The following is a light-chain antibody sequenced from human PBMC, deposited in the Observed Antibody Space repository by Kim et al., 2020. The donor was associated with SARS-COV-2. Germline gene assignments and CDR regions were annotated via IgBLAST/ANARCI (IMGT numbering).Light chain of an antibody. CDR2: GAS. V-gene: IGKV1-17*01. Sequence: ASVGDRVTITGRASQDIRNDLGWYQQNPGRAPKRLIYGASSLQSGVPSRFSGSGSGTDFTLTISSLQPEDFATYYCQQFINFPLTFGGGTKVDIK. J-gene: IGKJ4*01. CDR1: QDIRND. CDR3: QQFINFPLT.